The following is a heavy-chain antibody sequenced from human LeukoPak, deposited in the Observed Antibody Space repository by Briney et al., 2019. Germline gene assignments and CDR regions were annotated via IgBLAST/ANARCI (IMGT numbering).Heavy chain of an antibody. V-gene: IGHV3-30*02. CDR1: GFTFSSYG. J-gene: IGHJ6*03. CDR2: IRYDGSNK. Sequence: QPGGSLRLSCAASGFTFSSYGMHWVRQAPGKGLEWVAFIRYDGSNKYYADSVKGRFTISRDNSKNTLYLQMNSLRAEDTAVYYCAKSDLPQLGSDRYYYYMDVWGKGTTVTVSS. D-gene: IGHD1-1*01. CDR3: AKSDLPQLGSDRYYYYMDV.